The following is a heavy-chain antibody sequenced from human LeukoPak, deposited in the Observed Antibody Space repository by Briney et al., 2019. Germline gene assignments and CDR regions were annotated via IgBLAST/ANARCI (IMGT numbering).Heavy chain of an antibody. CDR1: GYSFTTYW. CDR3: ARRNYYGSGSYYALSY. Sequence: KPGESLKISCKGSGYSFTTYWIGWVRQMPGKGLEWMGIIYPGDSDTRYSPSFQGQVTISADKSISTAYLQWSSLKASDTAMYYCARRNYYGSGSYYALSYWGQGTLVTVSS. V-gene: IGHV5-51*01. CDR2: IYPGDSDT. D-gene: IGHD3-10*01. J-gene: IGHJ4*02.